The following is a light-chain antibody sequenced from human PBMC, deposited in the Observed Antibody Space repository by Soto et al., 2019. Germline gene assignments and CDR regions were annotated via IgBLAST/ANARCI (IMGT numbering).Light chain of an antibody. Sequence: QSVLTQPPSTSVTPGQTVTISCSGSSSNIGSYIVNWYQQLPGTAPKLLIYSNNQRPSGVPDRFSGSKSGTSASLAISGLQSEDEADYYCAAWDDSLNAVIFGGGTKVTVL. V-gene: IGLV1-44*01. CDR2: SNN. J-gene: IGLJ2*01. CDR1: SSNIGSYI. CDR3: AAWDDSLNAVI.